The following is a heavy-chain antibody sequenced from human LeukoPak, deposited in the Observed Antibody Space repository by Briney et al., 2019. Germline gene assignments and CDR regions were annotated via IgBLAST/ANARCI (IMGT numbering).Heavy chain of an antibody. D-gene: IGHD5-18*01. CDR2: ISNSGSTI. Sequence: GGTLRLSCTASGFTFSDYYMTWIRQAPGKGLEWVSYISNSGSTIYYADSVKGRFTISRDNAKNSLYLQMNSLRAEDTAMYYCAREAVDTGLGYWGQGTLVTVSS. CDR1: GFTFSDYY. V-gene: IGHV3-11*04. J-gene: IGHJ4*02. CDR3: AREAVDTGLGY.